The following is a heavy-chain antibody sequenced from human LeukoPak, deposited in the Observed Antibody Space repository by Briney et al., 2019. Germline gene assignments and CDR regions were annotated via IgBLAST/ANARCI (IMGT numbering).Heavy chain of an antibody. J-gene: IGHJ4*02. CDR1: GDSISTSNSY. V-gene: IGHV4-39*01. D-gene: IGHD3-9*01. CDR2: IYYSGTT. CDR3: ARQVYDILTPLFDY. Sequence: KSSETLSLTCAVSGDSISTSNSYWGWIRRPPGKGLEWVGSIYYSGTTYYNPSLKSRVTISVDTSNNQFSLKLTSVTAADTAVYYCARQVYDILTPLFDYWGQGTLVTVSS.